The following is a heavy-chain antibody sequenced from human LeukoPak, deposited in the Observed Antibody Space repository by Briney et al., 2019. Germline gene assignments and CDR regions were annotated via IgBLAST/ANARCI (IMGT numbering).Heavy chain of an antibody. J-gene: IGHJ4*02. Sequence: GGSLRLSCAASGFTFSSYAMNWVRQAPGKGLEWVSSISTSSSYIYYADSVKGRFTISRDNSKNTLYLQMNSLKTEDTAVYYCTTQGSITLVRGVILYWGQGTLVTVSS. D-gene: IGHD3-10*01. CDR3: TTQGSITLVRGVILY. CDR1: GFTFSSYA. V-gene: IGHV3-21*04. CDR2: ISTSSSYI.